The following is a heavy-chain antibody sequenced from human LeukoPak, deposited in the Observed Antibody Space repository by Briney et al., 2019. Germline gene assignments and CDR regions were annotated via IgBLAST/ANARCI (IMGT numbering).Heavy chain of an antibody. CDR1: GFNFNPYW. J-gene: IGHJ3*01. Sequence: GGSLRLSCAASGFNFNPYWMHWVRQAPGKGLVWVARINSDGRSTNYADPVKGRFTISRDNAKNTLYLQMNSLRAEDTAVYFCARDCCPWDAFDLWGLGAMVTVSS. CDR2: INSDGRST. CDR3: ARDCCPWDAFDL. V-gene: IGHV3-74*01.